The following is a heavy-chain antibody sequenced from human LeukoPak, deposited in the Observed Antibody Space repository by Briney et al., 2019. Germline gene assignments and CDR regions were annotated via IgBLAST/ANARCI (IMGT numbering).Heavy chain of an antibody. CDR2: INPNSGGT. D-gene: IGHD3-22*01. CDR1: GYTFTGYY. V-gene: IGHV1-2*06. CDR3: ARAGDSSGYYKY. Sequence: EASVTVSCKASGYTFTGYYMRWVRQAPGQGLEWIGRINPNSGGTNYAQKFPGRVTMTRDTSISTAYMELSRLRSDDTAVYYCARAGDSSGYYKYWGQGTLVTVSS. J-gene: IGHJ4*02.